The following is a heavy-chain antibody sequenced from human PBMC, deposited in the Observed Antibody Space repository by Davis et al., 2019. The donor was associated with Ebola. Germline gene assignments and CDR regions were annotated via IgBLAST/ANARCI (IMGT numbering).Heavy chain of an antibody. CDR1: GGSISSYY. V-gene: IGHV4-59*08. D-gene: IGHD2-15*01. CDR2: IYYSGST. J-gene: IGHJ4*02. Sequence: MPGGSLRLSCTVSGGSISSYYWSWIRQPPGKGLEWIGYIYYSGSTNYNPSLKSRVTISVDTSKNQFSLKLSSVTAADTAVYYCARSSAAHFDYWGQGTLVTVSS. CDR3: ARSSAAHFDY.